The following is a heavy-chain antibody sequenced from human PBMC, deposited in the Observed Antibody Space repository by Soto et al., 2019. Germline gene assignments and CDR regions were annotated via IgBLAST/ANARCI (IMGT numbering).Heavy chain of an antibody. Sequence: QVQLMQSGAEVKKPGASVKVSCKASGDTFTDYYIHWVRQAPGQGLEWMGTVNPSGGHTTYAQHSPDRVTMTRDTSTSTLYLALTSLTSDATAIYYCARGGHLGVVTAALDSWGQGTLVTVSS. CDR2: VNPSGGHT. J-gene: IGHJ4*02. V-gene: IGHV1-46*01. CDR1: GDTFTDYY. D-gene: IGHD2-21*02. CDR3: ARGGHLGVVTAALDS.